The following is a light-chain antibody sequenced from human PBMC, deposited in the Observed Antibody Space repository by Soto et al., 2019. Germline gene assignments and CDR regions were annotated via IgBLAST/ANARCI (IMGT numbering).Light chain of an antibody. J-gene: IGKJ1*01. CDR1: QGIHIH. Sequence: DIKLTQSPSFLSASAGDRVTIACRASQGIHIHLAWYQQKPGKAPKLLIFDVSILASGVPSRFSGSGSGTEFTLTISSLQPEDFATYSCQQYYISWSFGQGTKVDIK. CDR2: DVS. V-gene: IGKV1-9*01. CDR3: QQYYISWS.